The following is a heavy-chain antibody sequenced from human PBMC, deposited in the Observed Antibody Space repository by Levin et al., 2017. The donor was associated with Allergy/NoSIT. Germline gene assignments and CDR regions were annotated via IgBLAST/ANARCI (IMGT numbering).Heavy chain of an antibody. Sequence: LSLTCAASGFTFSSSSMNWVRQAPGKGLEWVSYISSSSSTIYYADSVKGRFTISRDNAKNSLYLQMNSLRDEDTAVYYCARVLRIAAYSSSWYWFDPWGQGTLVTVSS. CDR3: ARVLRIAAYSSSWYWFDP. CDR2: ISSSSSTI. CDR1: GFTFSSSS. D-gene: IGHD6-13*01. J-gene: IGHJ5*02. V-gene: IGHV3-48*02.